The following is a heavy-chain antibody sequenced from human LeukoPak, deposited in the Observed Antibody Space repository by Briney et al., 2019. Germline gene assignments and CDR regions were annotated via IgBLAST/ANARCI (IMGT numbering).Heavy chain of an antibody. CDR1: GYTFTSYG. CDR2: INPNSGGT. J-gene: IGHJ4*02. V-gene: IGHV1-2*02. CDR3: ARTGHSHDWWY. D-gene: IGHD2-15*01. Sequence: GASVKVSCKASGYTFTSYGISWVRQAPGQGLEWMGWINPNSGGTNYAQKFQGRVTMTRDTSISTAYMELSRLRSDDTAVYYCARTGHSHDWWYWGQGTLVTVSS.